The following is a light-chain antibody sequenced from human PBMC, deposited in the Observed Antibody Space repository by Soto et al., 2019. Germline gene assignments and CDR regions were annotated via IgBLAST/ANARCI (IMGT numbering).Light chain of an antibody. CDR3: SSYTSDSTVL. J-gene: IGLJ3*02. CDR2: DVT. CDR1: SSDFGAYNY. V-gene: IGLV2-14*01. Sequence: QSALTQPASVSGSPGQSITISCAGTSSDFGAYNYVCWYQQHPGKAPKLIIYDVTNRSSGVSNRFSGSKSGNTASLSISGLQADDEADYYCSSYTSDSTVLFGGGTKLTVL.